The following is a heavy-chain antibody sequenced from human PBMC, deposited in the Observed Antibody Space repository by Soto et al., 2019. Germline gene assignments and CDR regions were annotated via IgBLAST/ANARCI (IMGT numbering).Heavy chain of an antibody. CDR1: QFTFSSYG. Sequence: GGSLRLSCEASQFTFSSYGMNSVRQAPRKGLEWVSYISYSGSTTYHADSVKGRFRLSRENAKNSLYLQMNSLRGEDTAVYYCARDPVTTPKKVFDYWGQGTLVTVSS. J-gene: IGHJ4*02. CDR3: ARDPVTTPKKVFDY. D-gene: IGHD4-17*01. V-gene: IGHV3-48*03. CDR2: ISYSGSTT.